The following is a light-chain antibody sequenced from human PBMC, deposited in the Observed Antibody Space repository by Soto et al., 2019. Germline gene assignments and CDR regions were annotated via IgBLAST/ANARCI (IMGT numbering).Light chain of an antibody. J-gene: IGKJ1*01. V-gene: IGKV3-15*01. Sequence: EIVMTQSPATLSVSPGERATLSCRASQSISTKLAWYQQKPGQAPRLLIYGASTRATSIPARFSGSGFGTEFTLTIRSLQSEDFAVYYCQQYNNWPSWTFGQGPKVELK. CDR1: QSISTK. CDR2: GAS. CDR3: QQYNNWPSWT.